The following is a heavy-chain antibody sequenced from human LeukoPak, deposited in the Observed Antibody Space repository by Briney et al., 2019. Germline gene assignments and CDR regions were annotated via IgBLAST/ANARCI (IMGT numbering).Heavy chain of an antibody. CDR1: GFTFGTFG. D-gene: IGHD3-10*01. Sequence: TGGSLRLSCEASGFTFGTFGMAWVRQPPGKGLQWVSGITGSSTWTYYAASVKGRFTVSRDNSQNTLHLQMNSLRADDTAVYYCTRELVSSGTGYFDLWGRGTLVTVSS. CDR3: TRELVSSGTGYFDL. V-gene: IGHV3-23*01. J-gene: IGHJ2*01. CDR2: ITGSSTWT.